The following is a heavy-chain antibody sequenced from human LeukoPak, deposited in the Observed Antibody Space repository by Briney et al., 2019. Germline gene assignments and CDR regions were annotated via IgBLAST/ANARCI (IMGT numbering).Heavy chain of an antibody. CDR1: GFTVSSNY. J-gene: IGHJ4*02. D-gene: IGHD4-17*01. Sequence: PGGSLRLSCAASGFTVSSNYMSWVRQAPGKGLEWVSVIYSGGSTYYADSVKGRFTISRDNAKNSLYLQMNSLRAEDTAVYYCARDRAGSYGDRTFDYWGQGTLVTVSS. CDR2: IYSGGST. V-gene: IGHV3-53*01. CDR3: ARDRAGSYGDRTFDY.